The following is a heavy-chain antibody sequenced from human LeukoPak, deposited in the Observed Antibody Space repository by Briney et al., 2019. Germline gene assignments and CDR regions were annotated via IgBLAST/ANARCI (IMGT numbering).Heavy chain of an antibody. D-gene: IGHD1-1*01. CDR3: AGDTSNEGLYYFDY. CDR2: IYYSGST. J-gene: IGHJ4*02. CDR1: GGSISSSGYY. V-gene: IGHV4-61*08. Sequence: PSETLSLTCTVSGGSISSSGYYWSWIRQPPGKGLEWIGYIYYSGSTNYNPSLKSRVTISVDTSKNQFSLKLSSVTAADTAVYYCAGDTSNEGLYYFDYWGQGTLVTVSS.